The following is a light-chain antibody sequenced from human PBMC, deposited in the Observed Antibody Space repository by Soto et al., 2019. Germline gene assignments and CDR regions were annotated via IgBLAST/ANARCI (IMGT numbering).Light chain of an antibody. V-gene: IGLV2-14*01. CDR1: MRDVGAYNL. J-gene: IGLJ1*01. CDR2: EVR. Sequence: QSVLTQPASVSGSAGQSITISCSGTMRDVGAYNLVSWYQQHPGTAPKLIIYEVRNRPSGISSRFSGSRSGNTASLTISGLQPEDEADYYCSSYAGSNNPYVFGTGTKVTVL. CDR3: SSYAGSNNPYV.